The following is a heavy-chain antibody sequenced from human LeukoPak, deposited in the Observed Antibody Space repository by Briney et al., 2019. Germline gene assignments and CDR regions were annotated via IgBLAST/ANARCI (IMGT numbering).Heavy chain of an antibody. V-gene: IGHV3-21*01. J-gene: IGHJ3*02. Sequence: GGSLRLSCAASGFTFSSSSMNWVRQAPGKGLEWVSSISDNSNYIYYADSLKGRFTISRDNAKNSLYLQMNSLRAEDTAVYYCARSVADRAFDIWGQGTMVTVSS. CDR3: ARSVADRAFDI. CDR2: ISDNSNYI. CDR1: GFTFSSSS. D-gene: IGHD6-19*01.